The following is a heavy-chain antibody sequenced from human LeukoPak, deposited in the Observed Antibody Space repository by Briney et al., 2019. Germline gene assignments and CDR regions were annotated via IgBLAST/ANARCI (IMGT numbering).Heavy chain of an antibody. CDR1: GFTFSSYS. J-gene: IGHJ4*02. CDR3: ATGYCSSTTCYRSRFDY. D-gene: IGHD2-2*01. V-gene: IGHV3-48*01. Sequence: GGSLRLSCAASGFTFSSYSMNWVRQAPGKGLEWVSYISSSSSTIYYADSVKGRFTISRDNAKNSLYLQMNSLRVEDTAVYYCATGYCSSTTCYRSRFDYWGQGTLVTVSS. CDR2: ISSSSSTI.